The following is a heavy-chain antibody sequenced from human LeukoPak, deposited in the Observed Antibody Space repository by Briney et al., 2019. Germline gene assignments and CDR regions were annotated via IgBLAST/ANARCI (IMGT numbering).Heavy chain of an antibody. J-gene: IGHJ4*02. V-gene: IGHV3-30-3*01. Sequence: GGSLRLSCAASGFTFSSYALHWVRQAPGKGLEWVAVISYDGSNEYYADSVKGRFTISRDNSMNTLYLQMNSLRAEDTAVYYCARASQTRSGYHDDYWGQGTLVTVSS. D-gene: IGHD3-3*01. CDR1: GFTFSSYA. CDR2: ISYDGSNE. CDR3: ARASQTRSGYHDDY.